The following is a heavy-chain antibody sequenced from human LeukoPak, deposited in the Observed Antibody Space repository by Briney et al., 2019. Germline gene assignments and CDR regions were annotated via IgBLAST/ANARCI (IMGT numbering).Heavy chain of an antibody. CDR2: IYHSGST. Sequence: SQTLSLTCAVSGGSISSGGYSWSWIRQPPGKGLEWIGYIYHSGSTYYNPSLKSRVTISVDRSKNQFSLKLSSATAADTAVYYCARDGRGMDVWGQGTTVTVSS. CDR1: GGSISSGGYS. V-gene: IGHV4-30-2*01. J-gene: IGHJ6*02. CDR3: ARDGRGMDV.